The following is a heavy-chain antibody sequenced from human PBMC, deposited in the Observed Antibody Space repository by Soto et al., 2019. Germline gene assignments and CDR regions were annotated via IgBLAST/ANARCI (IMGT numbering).Heavy chain of an antibody. Sequence: KTSEPLSLTCSVAGGSISSSAYYWAWIRQPPGKGLEWIGSIHHSGSTYHNPSLKSRVTVSVDVSKNEFSLKLSSVSAADTAVYYCARHKVVGVEFLEWLSRFDPWGQGTLVTVSS. CDR3: ARHKVVGVEFLEWLSRFDP. J-gene: IGHJ5*02. CDR1: GGSISSSAYY. CDR2: IHHSGST. D-gene: IGHD3-3*01. V-gene: IGHV4-39*01.